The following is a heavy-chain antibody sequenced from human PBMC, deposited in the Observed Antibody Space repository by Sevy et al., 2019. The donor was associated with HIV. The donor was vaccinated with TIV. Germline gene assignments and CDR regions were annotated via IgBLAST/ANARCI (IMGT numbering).Heavy chain of an antibody. CDR2: IWNDGSEK. D-gene: IGHD3-10*01. V-gene: IGHV3-33*01. Sequence: GGSLRLSCAASGFTFNTYAMHWVRQPPGKGLEWVAVIWNDGSEKYYADSVEGRFTISRDNSKNMLYLQMNGLRAEDTAVFFCASDPLYHYGSGTFYRFYYGMDVWGQGTTVTVSS. CDR1: GFTFNTYA. CDR3: ASDPLYHYGSGTFYRFYYGMDV. J-gene: IGHJ6*02.